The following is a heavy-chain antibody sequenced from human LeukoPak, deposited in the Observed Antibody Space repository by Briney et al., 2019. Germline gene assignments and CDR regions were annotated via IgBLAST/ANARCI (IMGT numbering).Heavy chain of an antibody. J-gene: IGHJ4*02. D-gene: IGHD2-15*01. CDR1: GYTFTGYY. CDR2: INPNSGGT. Sequence: ASVKVSCKASGYTFTGYYMHWVRQAPGQGLEWMGWINPNSGGTNYAQKFQGRVTMTRDTSISTAYMELSRLRSDDTAVYYCARRRYCSGGSCYYFDYWGQGTLVTVSS. V-gene: IGHV1-2*02. CDR3: ARRRYCSGGSCYYFDY.